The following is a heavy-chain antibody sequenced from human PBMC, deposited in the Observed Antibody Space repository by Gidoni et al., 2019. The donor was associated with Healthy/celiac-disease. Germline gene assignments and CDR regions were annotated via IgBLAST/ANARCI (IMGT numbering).Heavy chain of an antibody. CDR3: AKDRSSTVTTSGIFDY. J-gene: IGHJ4*02. V-gene: IGHV3-9*03. CDR1: GFPFDDYA. D-gene: IGHD4-17*01. CDR2: ISWNSGSI. Sequence: EVQLVESGGGLVQPGRSLRLSCAASGFPFDDYAMHWVRQAPGKGLEWVSGISWNSGSIGYADAVKGRFTISRDNAKNSLYLQMNSLRAEDMALYYCAKDRSSTVTTSGIFDYWGQGTLVTVSS.